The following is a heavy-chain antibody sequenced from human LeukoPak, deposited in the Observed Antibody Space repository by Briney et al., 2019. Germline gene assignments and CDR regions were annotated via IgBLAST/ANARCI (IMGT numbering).Heavy chain of an antibody. CDR3: GRAFPGIAVAGMYYFDY. CDR2: ISSSGSTI. J-gene: IGHJ4*02. CDR1: GFTFSSYE. Sequence: GGSLRLSCAASGFTFSSYEMNWVRQDPGKGLEWVSYISSSGSTIYYADSVKGRFTISRDNAKNSLYLQMNSLRAEDTAVYYCGRAFPGIAVAGMYYFDYWGQGTLVTVSS. D-gene: IGHD6-19*01. V-gene: IGHV3-48*03.